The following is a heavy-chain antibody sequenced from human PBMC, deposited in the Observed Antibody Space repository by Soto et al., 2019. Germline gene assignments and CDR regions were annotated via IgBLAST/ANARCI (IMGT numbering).Heavy chain of an antibody. Sequence: QVQLQESGPGLVKPSETLSLTCTVSGGSISSYYWSWIRQPPGKALEWIGYIYYTGSTNYNPSLKRRVTISVNTSENQFSLQLCSVPAADTAVYYCADFDSYLGLWGRRTRVAVSS. V-gene: IGHV4-59*01. D-gene: IGHD3-9*01. J-gene: IGHJ2*01. CDR1: GGSISSYY. CDR2: IYYTGST. CDR3: ADFDSYLGL.